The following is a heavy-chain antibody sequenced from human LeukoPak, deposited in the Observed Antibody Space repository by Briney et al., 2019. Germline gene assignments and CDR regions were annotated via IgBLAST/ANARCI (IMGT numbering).Heavy chain of an antibody. D-gene: IGHD4-11*01. J-gene: IGHJ4*02. Sequence: PGGSLRLSCAASGFTFSSYAMSWVRQAPGKGLEWVSAISGSGGSTYYADSVKGRFTISRDNSKNTLYLQMSSLRAEDTAVYYCAKDAERGFDYSNSLNYWGQGTLVTVSS. CDR2: ISGSGGST. V-gene: IGHV3-23*01. CDR3: AKDAERGFDYSNSLNY. CDR1: GFTFSSYA.